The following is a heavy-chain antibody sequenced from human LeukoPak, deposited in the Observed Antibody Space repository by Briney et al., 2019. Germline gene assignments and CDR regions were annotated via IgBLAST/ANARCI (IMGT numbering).Heavy chain of an antibody. Sequence: SETLSLTCTVSGGSTSGYSWSWIRQPPGKGLEWIGCFYYSGSTNYNPSLKSRVTISLDTSKNQFSLKLSSVTAADTAVYYCARHGTSGTNLNWFDPWGQGTLVTVSS. V-gene: IGHV4-59*01. CDR1: GGSTSGYS. J-gene: IGHJ5*02. CDR3: ARHGTSGTNLNWFDP. CDR2: FYYSGST. D-gene: IGHD1-1*01.